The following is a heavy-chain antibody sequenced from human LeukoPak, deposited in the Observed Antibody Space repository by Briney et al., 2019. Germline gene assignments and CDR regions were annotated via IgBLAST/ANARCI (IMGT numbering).Heavy chain of an antibody. Sequence: SETLSLTCAVYGGSFSGYYWSWIRQPPEKGLEWIGEINHVGATNYNPSLKSRVTISVDTSKNQFSLKLSSMTAADTAVYYCARGPTVTNDAFDIWGQGTMVTVSS. D-gene: IGHD4-17*01. CDR2: INHVGAT. J-gene: IGHJ3*02. CDR1: GGSFSGYY. CDR3: ARGPTVTNDAFDI. V-gene: IGHV4-34*01.